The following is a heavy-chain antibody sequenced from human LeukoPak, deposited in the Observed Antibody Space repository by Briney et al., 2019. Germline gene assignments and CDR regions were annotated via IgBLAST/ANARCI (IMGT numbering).Heavy chain of an antibody. CDR2: IYYSGST. J-gene: IGHJ3*02. CDR3: ARAFGTVTTFGLLAFDI. V-gene: IGHV4-39*07. Sequence: PSETLSLTCTVSGGSISSSSYYWGWIRQPLGKGLEWIGSIYYSGSTYYNPSLKSRVTISVDTSKNQFSLKLSSVTAADTAVYYCARAFGTVTTFGLLAFDIWGQGTMVTVSS. CDR1: GGSISSSSYY. D-gene: IGHD4-17*01.